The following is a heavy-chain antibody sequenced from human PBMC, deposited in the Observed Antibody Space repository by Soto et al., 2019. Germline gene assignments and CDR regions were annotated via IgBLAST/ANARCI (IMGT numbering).Heavy chain of an antibody. Sequence: SVKVSCKASGGTFSRHTVSWVRQAPGQGLEWMGRIIPNLEISNYAQKFQGRVTVTADKSTSTAYMELRSLRPDDTAVYYCAKDRPRLTQNFYEIAWGQGTQVTVSS. J-gene: IGHJ5*02. V-gene: IGHV1-69*04. CDR1: GGTFSRHT. CDR2: IIPNLEIS. CDR3: AKDRPRLTQNFYEIA. D-gene: IGHD3-22*01.